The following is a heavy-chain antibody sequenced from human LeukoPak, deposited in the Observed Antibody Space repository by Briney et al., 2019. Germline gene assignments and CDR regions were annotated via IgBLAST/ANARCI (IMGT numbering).Heavy chain of an antibody. Sequence: ASVKVSCKVSGYTLTELSMHWVRRAPGKGLEWMGGFDPEDGETIYAQKFQGRVTVTEDTSTDTAYMELSSLRSEDTAVYYCATVHYGDFDYWGQGTLVTVSS. J-gene: IGHJ4*02. D-gene: IGHD4-17*01. CDR1: GYTLTELS. CDR3: ATVHYGDFDY. CDR2: FDPEDGET. V-gene: IGHV1-24*01.